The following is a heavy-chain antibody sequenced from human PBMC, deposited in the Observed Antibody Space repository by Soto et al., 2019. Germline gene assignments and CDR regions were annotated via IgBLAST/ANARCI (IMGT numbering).Heavy chain of an antibody. CDR3: TRVEDVPIRNDYCARLYYDYV. J-gene: IGHJ6*02. Sequence: GGSLRLSCAASGFTFSSYAMSWVRQAPGKGLEWVGFIRSKAYGGTTEYAASVKGRFTISRDDSKSIAYLQMNSLKTEDTAVYYCTRVEDVPIRNDYCARLYYDYVWGQGTTVTVSS. V-gene: IGHV3-49*04. CDR2: IRSKAYGGTT. CDR1: GFTFSSYA. D-gene: IGHD3-3*01.